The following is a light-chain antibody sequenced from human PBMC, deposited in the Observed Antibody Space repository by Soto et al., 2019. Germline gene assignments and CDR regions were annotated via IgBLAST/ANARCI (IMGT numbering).Light chain of an antibody. V-gene: IGKV3-20*01. Sequence: EIVLTQSPGTLSLSPGERATLSCRASQSVSSSCLAWYQQKPGQAPRLLIYGASSRATGIPDRFSGSGSGTVFTLTISRLEPEEFAVYYCQQYGSSRTFGQGTKVEIK. J-gene: IGKJ1*01. CDR3: QQYGSSRT. CDR1: QSVSSSC. CDR2: GAS.